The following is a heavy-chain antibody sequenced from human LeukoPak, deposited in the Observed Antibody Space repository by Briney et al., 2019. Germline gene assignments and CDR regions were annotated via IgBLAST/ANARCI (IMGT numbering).Heavy chain of an antibody. CDR2: MDGSSGKT. CDR1: GYTFTSYD. V-gene: IGHV1-8*01. Sequence: GASVKVSCKTSGYTFTSYDINWVRQATGQGLEWMGGMDGSSGKTAYAQKFLGRVTITRNTSISTAYMELSSLTSEDTAVYHCARLYYYASSGYDALDIWGQGTMVTVSS. CDR3: ARLYYYASSGYDALDI. J-gene: IGHJ3*02. D-gene: IGHD3-22*01.